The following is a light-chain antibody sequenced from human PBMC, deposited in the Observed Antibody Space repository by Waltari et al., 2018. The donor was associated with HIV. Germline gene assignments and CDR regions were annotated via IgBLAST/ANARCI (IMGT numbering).Light chain of an antibody. CDR1: QNVGAF. V-gene: IGKV1-5*03. CDR2: QAS. CDR3: HQYASFSGT. J-gene: IGKJ1*01. Sequence: DIRLTQSPSTLSASAGDRVAITCRAGQNVGAFLAWYQQKPGKPPKILIFQASMLEGGVPSRFSGSVSGSDFTLTINGLQSDDFATYYCHQYASFSGTFGQGTKVEL.